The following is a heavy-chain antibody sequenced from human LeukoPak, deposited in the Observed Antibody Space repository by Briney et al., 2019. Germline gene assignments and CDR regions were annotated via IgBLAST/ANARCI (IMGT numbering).Heavy chain of an antibody. Sequence: GGSLRLSCAASGFTFSSYGMHWVRQAPGKGLEWVAFIRYDGSNKYYADSVKGRFTISRDNSKNTLYLQMNSLRAEDTAVYYCARDPQYSYDDTGTFDSWGQGTLVTVSS. CDR2: IRYDGSNK. J-gene: IGHJ4*02. CDR1: GFTFSSYG. D-gene: IGHD3-22*01. V-gene: IGHV3-30*02. CDR3: ARDPQYSYDDTGTFDS.